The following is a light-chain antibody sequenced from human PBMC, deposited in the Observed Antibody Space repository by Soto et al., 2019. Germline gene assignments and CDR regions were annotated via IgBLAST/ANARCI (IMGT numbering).Light chain of an antibody. Sequence: EMVLTQSPGTLSLSPGERVTLSCRASQSVSSSYLAWYQQKPGQAPRLLIHDTSSRATGTPDRFSGSGSATDFPLTISRLDPEDFAVYYFLRYVRSPYTLGRGTKR. CDR2: DTS. J-gene: IGKJ2*01. CDR3: LRYVRSPYT. V-gene: IGKV3-20*01. CDR1: QSVSSSY.